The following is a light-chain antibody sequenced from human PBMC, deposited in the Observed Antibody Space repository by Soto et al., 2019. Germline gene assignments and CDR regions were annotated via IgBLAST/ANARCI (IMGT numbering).Light chain of an antibody. CDR2: GAS. CDR1: QSVSNNY. Sequence: ETVLTQSPGTLSLSPGERATLSCRASQSVSNNYLAWYLQKPGQAPRLLIYGASSRATGIPDRFSGSGSGKDFTLNITRLEPEDFAVYYCQQYGNSPSTFGQGTRLEI. V-gene: IGKV3-20*01. CDR3: QQYGNSPST. J-gene: IGKJ5*01.